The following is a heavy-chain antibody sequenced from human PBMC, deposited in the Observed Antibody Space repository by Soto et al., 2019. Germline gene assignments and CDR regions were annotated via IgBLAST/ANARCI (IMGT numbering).Heavy chain of an antibody. CDR2: IYPGDSDT. CDR3: ARHEYYDFWSGYYDYYGMDV. D-gene: IGHD3-3*01. CDR1: GYSFTSYW. J-gene: IGHJ6*02. V-gene: IGHV5-51*01. Sequence: GESLKISCKGSGYSFTSYWIGWVRQMPGKGLEWMGIIYPGDSDTRYSPSFQGQVTISADKSISTAYLQWSSLKASDTAMYYCARHEYYDFWSGYYDYYGMDVWGQGTTVTAP.